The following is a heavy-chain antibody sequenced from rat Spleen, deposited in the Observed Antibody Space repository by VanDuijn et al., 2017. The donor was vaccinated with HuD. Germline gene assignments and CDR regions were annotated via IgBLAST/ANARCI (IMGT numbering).Heavy chain of an antibody. J-gene: IGHJ2*01. D-gene: IGHD1-6*01. CDR3: ARLRVYYGGYFDY. CDR1: GFTFSDYA. CDR2: IIYDGSST. Sequence: EVQLVESGGGLVQPGRSLKFSCAASGFTFSDYAMAWVRQAPKKGLEWVATIIYDGSSTYYRDSVKGRFTISRDNAKSTLYLQMDSLRSEDTATYYCARLRVYYGGYFDYWGQGVMVTVSS. V-gene: IGHV5-17*01.